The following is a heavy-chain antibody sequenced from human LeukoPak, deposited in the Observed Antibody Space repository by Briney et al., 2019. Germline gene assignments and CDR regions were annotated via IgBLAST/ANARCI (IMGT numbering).Heavy chain of an antibody. CDR1: GGSISSSSYY. CDR3: ARVSYYPLS. Sequence: SEALSLTCTVSGGSISSSSYYWGWIRQPPGKGLEWIGRIYYSGSTYYNPSLKSRVTISVDTSKNQFSLKLSSVTAADTAVYYCARVSYYPLSWGQGTLVTVSS. D-gene: IGHD3-10*01. J-gene: IGHJ4*02. CDR2: IYYSGST. V-gene: IGHV4-39*01.